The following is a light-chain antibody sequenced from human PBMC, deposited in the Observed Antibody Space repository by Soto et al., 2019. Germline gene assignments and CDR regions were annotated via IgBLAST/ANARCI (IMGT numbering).Light chain of an antibody. V-gene: IGKV1-33*01. CDR2: DAS. J-gene: IGKJ1*01. CDR1: QDISNY. Sequence: DIQMTQSPSSPSTSVGDRVTITCQASQDISNYLNWYQQKPGKAPKLLIYDASNLETGVPSRFSGSGSGTDFTFTISSLQPEDIETYYCQQYDNLPRTFGQGTKVDSK. CDR3: QQYDNLPRT.